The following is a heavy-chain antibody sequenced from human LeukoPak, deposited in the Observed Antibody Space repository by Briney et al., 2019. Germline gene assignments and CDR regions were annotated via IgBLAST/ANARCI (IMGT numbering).Heavy chain of an antibody. CDR2: FKSKTDGGTT. Sequence: GGSLRLSCAASGFIFSNAWMTWVRQAPGKGLEWVGRFKSKTDGGTTDSAAPVKGRFTISRDDSKNTLYLQMNSLRTEDTAVYYCTTTGRRLIDDDYWGQGTLVTVSS. V-gene: IGHV3-15*01. CDR1: GFIFSNAW. CDR3: TTTGRRLIDDDY. J-gene: IGHJ4*02. D-gene: IGHD3-10*01.